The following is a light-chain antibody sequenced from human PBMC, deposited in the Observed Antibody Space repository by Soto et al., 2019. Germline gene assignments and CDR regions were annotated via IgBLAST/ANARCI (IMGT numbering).Light chain of an antibody. Sequence: QSALTQPASVSGSPGQSITISCTGTSSDDGSGNVVSWYQHYPGKAPQLMIYEGFNRPSGVSSRFSGSRSGNTASLTISGLQAEDEADYYCCSHAGGDTYVFGTGTKVTVL. J-gene: IGLJ1*01. CDR2: EGF. CDR3: CSHAGGDTYV. V-gene: IGLV2-23*01. CDR1: SSDDGSGNV.